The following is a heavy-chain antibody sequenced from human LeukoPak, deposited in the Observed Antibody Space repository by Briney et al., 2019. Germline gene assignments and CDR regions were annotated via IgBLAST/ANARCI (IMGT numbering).Heavy chain of an antibody. CDR3: ARISGSGSSI. CDR1: GFSFSSYW. Sequence: AGGSLRLSCAASGFSFSSYWMHWVRQAPGKGQVWVSRINSDGSSTSYADSVKGRFTISRDNAKNTLYLQMNSLRAEDTAVYYCARISGSGSSIWGQGTMVTVSS. CDR2: INSDGSST. V-gene: IGHV3-74*01. D-gene: IGHD3-10*01. J-gene: IGHJ3*02.